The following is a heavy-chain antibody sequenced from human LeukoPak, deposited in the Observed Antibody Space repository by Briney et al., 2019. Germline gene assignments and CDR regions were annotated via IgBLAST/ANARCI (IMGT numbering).Heavy chain of an antibody. CDR2: INHSGST. J-gene: IGHJ5*02. CDR1: GGSFSGYY. CDR3: ARKKRRTTQNRNWFDP. D-gene: IGHD1-1*01. Sequence: SETLSLTCAVYGGSFSGYYWSWIRQPPGKGLEWIGEINHSGSTNYNPCLKSRVTISVDTSKNQFSLKLSSVTAADTAVYYCARKKRRTTQNRNWFDPWGQGTLVTVSS. V-gene: IGHV4-34*01.